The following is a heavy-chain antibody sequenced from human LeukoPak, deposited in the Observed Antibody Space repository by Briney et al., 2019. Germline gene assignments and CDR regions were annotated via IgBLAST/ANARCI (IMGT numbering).Heavy chain of an antibody. CDR1: GFTFSSYA. V-gene: IGHV3-30*04. CDR2: ISYDGSNK. D-gene: IGHD6-19*01. CDR3: ARGAYSSGWALDY. J-gene: IGHJ4*02. Sequence: PGGSLRLSCAASGFTFSSYAMHWVRQAPGKGLEWVAVISYDGSNKYYADSVKGRFTISRDNSKNTLYLQMNSLRAEDTAVYYYARGAYSSGWALDYWGQGTLVTVS.